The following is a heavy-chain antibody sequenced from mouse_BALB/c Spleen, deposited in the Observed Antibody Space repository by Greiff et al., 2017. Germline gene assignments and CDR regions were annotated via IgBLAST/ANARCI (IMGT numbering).Heavy chain of an antibody. J-gene: IGHJ4*01. D-gene: IGHD1-2*01. CDR2: IYPYNGGT. Sequence: EVKLMESGPELVKPGASVKISCKASGYTFTDYNMHWVKQSHGKSLEWIGYIYPYNGGTGYNQKFKSKATLTVDNSSSTAYMELRSLTSEDSAVYYCARRLRPYAMDYWGQGTSVTVSS. CDR3: ARRLRPYAMDY. CDR1: GYTFTDYN. V-gene: IGHV1S29*02.